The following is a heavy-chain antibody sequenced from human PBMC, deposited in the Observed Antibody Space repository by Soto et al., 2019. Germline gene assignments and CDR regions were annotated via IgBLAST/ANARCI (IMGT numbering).Heavy chain of an antibody. CDR2: ISYDGSNK. CDR3: ASGLGYCSGGSCYP. CDR1: GLTFSRYG. J-gene: IGHJ5*02. D-gene: IGHD2-15*01. Sequence: PGGSLRLSCAASGLTFSRYGMHWVRQDPGKGLEWAAHISYDGSNKHYAESVKGRFTISRDSSKNTLYLQMNSLRAEDTAVYYCASGLGYCSGGSCYPWGQGTLVTVSS. V-gene: IGHV3-30*03.